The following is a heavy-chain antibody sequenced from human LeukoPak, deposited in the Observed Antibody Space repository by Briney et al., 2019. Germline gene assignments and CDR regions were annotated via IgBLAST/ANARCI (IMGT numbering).Heavy chain of an antibody. D-gene: IGHD6-13*01. J-gene: IGHJ6*03. V-gene: IGHV4-59*01. Sequence: SETLSLTCTVSGGSISSYYWSWIRQPPGKGLEWIGYIYYSGSTNYNPSLKSRVTISVDTSKNLFSLKLRSVTAADTAVYYCARTTEAHSWRTRYYDYYMDVWGKGTTVTVSS. CDR2: IYYSGST. CDR1: GGSISSYY. CDR3: ARTTEAHSWRTRYYDYYMDV.